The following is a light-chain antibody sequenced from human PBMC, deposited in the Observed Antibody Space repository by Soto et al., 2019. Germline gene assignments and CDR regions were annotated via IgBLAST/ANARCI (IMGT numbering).Light chain of an antibody. Sequence: DIQMTQSPSTLSASVGDRVTITCRASQSISSWLAWYQQKPGKAPKLLIYKASSLESGVPSRFSGSGSGTEFTLTISSLQPDDFATYFCQQYSSYPYTFGQGTKLEIE. CDR1: QSISSW. CDR2: KAS. CDR3: QQYSSYPYT. V-gene: IGKV1-5*03. J-gene: IGKJ2*01.